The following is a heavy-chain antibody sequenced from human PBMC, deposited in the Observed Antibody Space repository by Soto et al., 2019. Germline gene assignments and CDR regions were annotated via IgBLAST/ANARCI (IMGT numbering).Heavy chain of an antibody. CDR3: ARTELMVNDVFDI. CDR2: ILYDGDNK. V-gene: IGHV3-30-3*01. CDR1: GFSFNSYA. J-gene: IGHJ3*02. D-gene: IGHD2-8*01. Sequence: HPGGSLRLSCAASGFSFNSYAMHWVRQAPGRGLEWVAVILYDGDNKYYADSVKGRFTISRDNSKYTLYLQMNSLRAEDTAVYYCARTELMVNDVFDIWGQGTMVTVSS.